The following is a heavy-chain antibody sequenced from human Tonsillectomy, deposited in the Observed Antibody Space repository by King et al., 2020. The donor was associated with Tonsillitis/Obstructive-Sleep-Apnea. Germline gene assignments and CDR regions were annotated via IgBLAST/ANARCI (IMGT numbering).Heavy chain of an antibody. CDR3: ARTYYDFWSGYHYYMDV. CDR1: GGSVSSRIYY. J-gene: IGHJ6*03. D-gene: IGHD3-3*01. Sequence: QLQESGPGLVKSSETLSLTCTVSGGSVSSRIYYWSWIRQPPGKGLEWIGYIYYSGSTNYNPSLKSRVTISVDTSKNQFSLQLSSVTAADTAVYYCARTYYDFWSGYHYYMDVWGKGTTVTVSS. V-gene: IGHV4-61*01. CDR2: IYYSGST.